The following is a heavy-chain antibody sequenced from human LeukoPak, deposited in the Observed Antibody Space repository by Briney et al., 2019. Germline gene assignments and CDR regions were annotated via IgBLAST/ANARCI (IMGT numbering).Heavy chain of an antibody. D-gene: IGHD4-23*01. J-gene: IGHJ5*02. CDR1: GFTFTDFY. V-gene: IGHV3-21*04. CDR3: VRDADGGNSWFDT. CDR2: ISPTSSYI. Sequence: GGSLRLSCAASGFTFTDFYMSWVRQAPGKGLEWVSCISPTSSYIYYADSVKGRFTISRDNAKNSLYLQMNSLRAEDTALYYCVRDADGGNSWFDTWGQGTLVTVSS.